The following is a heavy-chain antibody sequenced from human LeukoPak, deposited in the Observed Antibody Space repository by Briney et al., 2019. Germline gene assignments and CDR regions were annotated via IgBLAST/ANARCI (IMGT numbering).Heavy chain of an antibody. CDR1: GGSFSGYY. CDR3: ARELSNWGTWYFDL. D-gene: IGHD7-27*01. V-gene: IGHV4-34*01. Sequence: PSETLSLTCAVYGGSFSGYYWSWIRQPPGKGLEWIGEINHSGSTNYNPSLKSRVTISVDTSKKQFSLKLSSVTAADTAVYYCARELSNWGTWYFDLWGRGTLVTVSS. J-gene: IGHJ2*01. CDR2: INHSGST.